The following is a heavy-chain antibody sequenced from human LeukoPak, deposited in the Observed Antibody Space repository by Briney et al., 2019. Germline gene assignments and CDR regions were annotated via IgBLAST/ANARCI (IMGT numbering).Heavy chain of an antibody. CDR3: AREKYIGVRGVIIHNWFDP. J-gene: IGHJ5*02. CDR1: GFTFSSYS. V-gene: IGHV3-48*04. D-gene: IGHD3-10*01. Sequence: PGGSLRLSCAASGFTFSSYSMNWVRQAPGKGLEWVSYISSSSSTIYYADSVKGRFTISRDNAKNSLYLQMNSLRAEDTAVYYCAREKYIGVRGVIIHNWFDPWGQGTLVTVSS. CDR2: ISSSSSTI.